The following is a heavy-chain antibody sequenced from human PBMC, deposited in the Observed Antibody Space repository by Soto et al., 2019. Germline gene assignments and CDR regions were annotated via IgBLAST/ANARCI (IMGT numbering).Heavy chain of an antibody. CDR2: INPSGGST. V-gene: IGHV1-46*01. Sequence: ASVKVSCKASGYTFTSYYMHWVRQAPGQGLEWMGIINPSGGSTSYAQKFQGRVTMTRDTSTSTVYMELSSPRSEDTAVYYCARDPNKPAYYYGMDVWGPGTTVTVSS. CDR3: ARDPNKPAYYYGMDV. CDR1: GYTFTSYY. J-gene: IGHJ6*02.